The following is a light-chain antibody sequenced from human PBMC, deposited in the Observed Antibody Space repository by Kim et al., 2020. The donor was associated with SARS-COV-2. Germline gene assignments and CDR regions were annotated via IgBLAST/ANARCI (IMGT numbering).Light chain of an antibody. CDR2: DVT. CDR1: SSDVGSYNY. CDR3: CSYAGSVV. Sequence: SPGQSVTISCTGTSSDVGSYNYVSWYQQHPGKAPKLIIYDVTKRPSGVHDRFSGSKSGNTASLTISGLQAEDEADYYCCSYAGSVVFGGGTQLTVL. J-gene: IGLJ2*01. V-gene: IGLV2-11*01.